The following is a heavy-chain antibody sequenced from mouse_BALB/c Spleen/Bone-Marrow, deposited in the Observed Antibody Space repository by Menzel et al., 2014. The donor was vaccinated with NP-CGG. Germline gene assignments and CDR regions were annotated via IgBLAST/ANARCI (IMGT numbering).Heavy chain of an antibody. D-gene: IGHD2-14*01. CDR3: ARGDYRYDGFAY. CDR2: INPGSGGT. CDR1: GYAFTNYL. V-gene: IGHV1-54*01. Sequence: VQLQESGAELVRPGTSVKVSCKASGYAFTNYLIEWVKQRPGQGLEWIGVINPGSGGTNYNEKFKGKATLTADKSSSTAYMQLSSLTSEDSAVYFCARGDYRYDGFAYWGQGTLVTVSA. J-gene: IGHJ3*01.